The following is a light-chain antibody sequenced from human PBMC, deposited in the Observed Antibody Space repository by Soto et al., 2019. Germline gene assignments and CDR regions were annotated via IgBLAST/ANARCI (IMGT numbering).Light chain of an antibody. V-gene: IGKV4-1*01. J-gene: IGKJ2*01. CDR1: ETVLNSSRNKNY. Sequence: DIVMTQSPDSLAVSLGERATINCRSSETVLNSSRNKNYLAWYQQKPGQPPKMLIYWASTRNAGVPDRFTGSGSWTDFTFTNTSLQSEDVAVFYCQEYYRPTDTFGQGTKVEIK. CDR2: WAS. CDR3: QEYYRPTDT.